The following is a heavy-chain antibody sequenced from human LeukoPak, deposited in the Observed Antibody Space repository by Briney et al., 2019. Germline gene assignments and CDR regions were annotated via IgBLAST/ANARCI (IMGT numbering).Heavy chain of an antibody. CDR3: ARVNPCFYCTHPENYYYYMDV. CDR2: ISSSNSYI. Sequence: PGGSLRLSCAASGFTFSSYSMNWVRQAPGKGLEWVSSISSSNSYIYYADSVKGRFTISRDNAKNSLYLQMNSLRAEDTAVYYCARVNPCFYCTHPENYYYYMDVWGKGTTVTVSS. J-gene: IGHJ6*03. CDR1: GFTFSSYS. D-gene: IGHD2-8*01. V-gene: IGHV3-21*01.